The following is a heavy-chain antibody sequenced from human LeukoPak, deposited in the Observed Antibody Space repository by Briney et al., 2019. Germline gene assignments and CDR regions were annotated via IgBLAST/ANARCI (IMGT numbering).Heavy chain of an antibody. V-gene: IGHV3-21*01. J-gene: IGHJ4*02. D-gene: IGHD2-2*01. CDR3: ANHLACGSTSCPSFDD. Sequence: GGSLRLSCTASGFTFNTYSMNWVRQAPGKGLEWVASISGRGSYIYYTDSVKGRFTITRDNAKNSLYLQMNSLRADDTAVYYCANHLACGSTSCPSFDDWGQGTLVTVSS. CDR1: GFTFNTYS. CDR2: ISGRGSYI.